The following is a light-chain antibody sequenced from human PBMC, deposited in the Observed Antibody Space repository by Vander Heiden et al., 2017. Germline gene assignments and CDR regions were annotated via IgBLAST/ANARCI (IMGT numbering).Light chain of an antibody. CDR1: QSISTW. J-gene: IGKJ1*01. CDR2: GAS. Sequence: DIQMTQSPSTLSASVGDRVTITCWASQSISTWLAWYQQKPGKAPKFLIYGASSLETGVPSRFSGSGSGTEFTLTISSLQPDDFATYYCQNYNSYPWTFGQGTKVEIK. CDR3: QNYNSYPWT. V-gene: IGKV1-5*03.